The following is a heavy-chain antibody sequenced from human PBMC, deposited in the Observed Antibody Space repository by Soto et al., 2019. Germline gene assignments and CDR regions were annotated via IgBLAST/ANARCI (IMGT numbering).Heavy chain of an antibody. CDR1: GFTFSGYA. Sequence: GGSLRLSCAASGFTFSGYAMNWVRQAPGKGLEWVAGVSARGRDTSYADSVKGRFTISRDTSKDTLYLQMNSLRAEDTAVYYCARWSGYGDLWGQGTLVTVSS. CDR3: ARWSGYGDL. CDR2: VSARGRDT. J-gene: IGHJ4*02. V-gene: IGHV3-23*01. D-gene: IGHD5-12*01.